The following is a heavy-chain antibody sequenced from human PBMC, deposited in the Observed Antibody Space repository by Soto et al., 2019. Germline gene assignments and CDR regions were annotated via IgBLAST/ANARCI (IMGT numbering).Heavy chain of an antibody. CDR2: ISDSGGSR. Sequence: EVQLLESGGGLVQPGGSLRLSCAASGFTFSSSDVTWVRQAPGKVLEWVSSISDSGGSRYYADSVKGRFTISRDNSKNTLYLQMNSRVAADTALYYCAKSCGGDCYSRLEHLGQGTHVTVSS. CDR1: GFTFSSSD. CDR3: AKSCGGDCYSRLEH. V-gene: IGHV3-23*01. D-gene: IGHD2-21*02. J-gene: IGHJ1*01.